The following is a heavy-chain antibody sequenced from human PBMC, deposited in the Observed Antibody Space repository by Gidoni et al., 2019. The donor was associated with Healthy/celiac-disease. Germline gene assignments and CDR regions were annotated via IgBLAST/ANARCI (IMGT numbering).Heavy chain of an antibody. CDR3: AKDLWQQPLYYYYGXAX. Sequence: EVQLLESGGGLVQPGGSLRLSCAASGFTFSSYAMSWVRQAPGKGLEWVSAISGSGGSTYYADSVKGRFTISRDNSKNTLYLQMNSLRAEDTAVYYCAKDLWQQPLYYYYGXAXWGQGTTVTVS. CDR2: ISGSGGST. V-gene: IGHV3-23*01. CDR1: GFTFSSYA. D-gene: IGHD6-13*01. J-gene: IGHJ6*02.